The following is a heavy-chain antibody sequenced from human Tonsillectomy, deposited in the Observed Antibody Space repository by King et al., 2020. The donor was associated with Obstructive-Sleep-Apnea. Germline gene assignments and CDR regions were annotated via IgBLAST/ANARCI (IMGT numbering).Heavy chain of an antibody. CDR2: SSGGGSST. D-gene: IGHD3-16*01. V-gene: IGHV3-23*04. CDR3: AKAARNYGYFYYYGLDV. CDR1: GFSFSSFD. Sequence: VQLVESGGGLVQPGGSLRVSCAASGFSFSSFDMTWVRQVPGKGLEWVAVSSGGGSSTYYADSVKGRFTISRDNSNNTLYLQMSSLGAEDTAVYYCAKAARNYGYFYYYGLDVWGQGTTVSVSS. J-gene: IGHJ6*02.